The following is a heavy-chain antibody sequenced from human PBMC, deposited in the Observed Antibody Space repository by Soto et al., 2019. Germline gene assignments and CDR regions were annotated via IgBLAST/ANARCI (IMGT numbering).Heavy chain of an antibody. D-gene: IGHD3-3*01. CDR1: GFTFSSYA. CDR3: ARDTGGDFWSAYYYYYYMDV. CDR2: ISGSGGST. J-gene: IGHJ6*03. V-gene: IGHV3-23*01. Sequence: GGSLRLSCAASGFTFSSYAMSWVRQAPGNGLEWVSAISGSGGSTYYADSVKGRFTISRDNSKNTLYLQMNSLRAEDTAVYYCARDTGGDFWSAYYYYYYMDVWGKGTTVTVSS.